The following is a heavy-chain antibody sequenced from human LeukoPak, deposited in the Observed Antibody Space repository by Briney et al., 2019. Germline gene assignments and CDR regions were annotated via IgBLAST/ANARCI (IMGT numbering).Heavy chain of an antibody. J-gene: IGHJ3*02. CDR3: TRGPGDILTGHGPNSPMYI. CDR2: IRSKAYGGTT. V-gene: IGHV3-49*04. CDR1: GFTFGDYA. Sequence: GGSLRLSCTASGFTFGDYAMSWVRQAPGKGLEWVGFIRSKAYGGTTEYAASVKGRFTISRDDSKSIAYLQMNSLKTEDTAVYYCTRGPGDILTGHGPNSPMYIGAQGTMSTVSS. D-gene: IGHD3-9*01.